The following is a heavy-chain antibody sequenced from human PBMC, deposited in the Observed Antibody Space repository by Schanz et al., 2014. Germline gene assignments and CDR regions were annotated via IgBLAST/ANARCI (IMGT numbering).Heavy chain of an antibody. CDR2: ISSSSSTI. V-gene: IGHV3-48*01. D-gene: IGHD3-10*01. Sequence: VQLVESGGGVVQPGRSLRLSCAASGFTFSSYGMHWVRQAPGKGLEWISYISSSSSTIYHADSVKGRFTISRDNAKNSLYLQMNSLRAEDTAVYYCAKGRFGELSAFDIWGQGTMVTVSS. J-gene: IGHJ3*02. CDR3: AKGRFGELSAFDI. CDR1: GFTFSSYG.